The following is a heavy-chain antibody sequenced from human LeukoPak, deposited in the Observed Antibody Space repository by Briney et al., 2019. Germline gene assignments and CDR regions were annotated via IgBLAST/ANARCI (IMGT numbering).Heavy chain of an antibody. Sequence: SETLSLTCAVYGGSFSGYYWSWIRQPPGKGLEWIGEINHSGSTNYNPSLKSRVTISVDTSKNQFSLKLSSVTAADTAVYYCARGRGYSYRAFDIWGQGTMVTVSS. V-gene: IGHV4-34*01. CDR1: GGSFSGYY. CDR2: INHSGST. CDR3: ARGRGYSYRAFDI. D-gene: IGHD5-18*01. J-gene: IGHJ3*02.